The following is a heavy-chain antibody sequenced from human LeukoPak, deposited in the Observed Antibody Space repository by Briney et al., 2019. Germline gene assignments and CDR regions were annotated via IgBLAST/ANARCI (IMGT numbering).Heavy chain of an antibody. D-gene: IGHD2-15*01. CDR3: AKGPEEIVVVVPPTLLYGMDV. V-gene: IGHV3-30*18. CDR1: GFTFSSYG. J-gene: IGHJ6*02. Sequence: GRSLRLSCAASGFTFSSYGMHWVRQAPGRGLEWVAVISYDGSNKYYTDSVKGRFTFSRDNSKNTLYLQMNSLRAEDTAVYYCAKGPEEIVVVVPPTLLYGMDVWGQGTTVTVSS. CDR2: ISYDGSNK.